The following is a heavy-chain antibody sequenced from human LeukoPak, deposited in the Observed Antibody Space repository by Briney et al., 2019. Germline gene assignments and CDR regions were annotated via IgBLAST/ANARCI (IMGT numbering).Heavy chain of an antibody. CDR1: GFTFSSYGM. J-gene: IGHJ4*02. CDR2: IYHSGST. V-gene: IGHV4-4*02. CDR3: ARLSLKVLEWSPTKGKETHYFDY. D-gene: IGHD3-3*01. Sequence: ETLRLSCAASGFTFSSYGMSWVRQAPGKGLEWIGEIYHSGSTNYNPSLKRRVTILVDKSKNQFSLKLSSVTAADTAVYYCARLSLKVLEWSPTKGKETHYFDYWGQGTLVTVSS.